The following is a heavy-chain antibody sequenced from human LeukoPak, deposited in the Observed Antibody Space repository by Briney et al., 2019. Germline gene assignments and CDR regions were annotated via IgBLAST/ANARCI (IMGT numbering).Heavy chain of an antibody. CDR3: AGDLISGSGSLGY. CDR1: GFTFSSYW. V-gene: IGHV3-7*01. D-gene: IGHD3-10*01. J-gene: IGHJ4*02. Sequence: GGSLRLSCAASGFTFSSYWMSWVRQAPGKGLEWVANIKQDGSEKYYVDSVKGRFTISRDNAKNTLYLQMNSLRAEDTAVYYCAGDLISGSGSLGYRGQGTLVTVSS. CDR2: IKQDGSEK.